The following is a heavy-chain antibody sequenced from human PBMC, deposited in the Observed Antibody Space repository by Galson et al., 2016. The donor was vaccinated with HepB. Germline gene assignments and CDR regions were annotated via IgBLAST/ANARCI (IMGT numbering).Heavy chain of an antibody. CDR3: TKDGGPYVGASGEPGHF. V-gene: IGHV3-11*01. J-gene: IGHJ4*02. D-gene: IGHD6-19*01. CDR1: GFGFSDYF. Sequence: SLRLSCAASGFGFSDYFMSWIRQVPGKGLEWVSFISDSGSSRLYADSVKGRFTISRDNAKNSLYLHMNSLRPEDTAFYYCTKDGGPYVGASGEPGHFWGQGTLVTVSS. CDR2: ISDSGSSR.